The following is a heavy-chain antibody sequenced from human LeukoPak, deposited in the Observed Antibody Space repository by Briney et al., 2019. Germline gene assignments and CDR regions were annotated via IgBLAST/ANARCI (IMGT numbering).Heavy chain of an antibody. V-gene: IGHV3-53*01. CDR2: IYGGGDT. CDR3: TRLLPSSHHFFDS. D-gene: IGHD6-6*01. CDR1: GFTVSNGY. Sequence: GGSLRLSCAVSGFTVSNGYMSWVRQAPGKGLEWVSVIYGGGDTYYADSVRGRFTISRDNFENTLFLQMDSLGAEDTAVYYCTRLLPSSHHFFDSWGQGTLVTVSS. J-gene: IGHJ4*02.